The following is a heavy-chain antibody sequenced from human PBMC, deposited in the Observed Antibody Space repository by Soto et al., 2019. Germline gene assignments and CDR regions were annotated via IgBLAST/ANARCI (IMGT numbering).Heavy chain of an antibody. J-gene: IGHJ4*02. CDR2: IYYSGNT. V-gene: IGHV4-30-4*01. CDR1: GGSTSSDNY. Sequence: SETLSLTCSVSGGSTSSDNYWSWIREPPGKGLEWIGHIYYSGNTDYNPSLKSRLAISIDTSKNQFSLKLSSVTAADTAVYFCAREGGESSDGLYYFDSWGQGSLVTVSS. CDR3: AREGGESSDGLYYFDS. D-gene: IGHD3-16*01.